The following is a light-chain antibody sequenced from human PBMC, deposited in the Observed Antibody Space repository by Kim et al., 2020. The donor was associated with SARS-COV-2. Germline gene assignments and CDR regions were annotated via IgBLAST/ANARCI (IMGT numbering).Light chain of an antibody. CDR2: GKN. V-gene: IGLV3-19*01. CDR3: NSRDSNDNVV. CDR1: SLRSYY. J-gene: IGLJ3*02. Sequence: VALGQTVTITCQGDSLRSYYATWYQQQPGQAPILVIYGKNNRPSGIPDRFSGSSSGNTASLTITGNQAGDEADYYCNSRDSNDNVVFGGGTQLTVL.